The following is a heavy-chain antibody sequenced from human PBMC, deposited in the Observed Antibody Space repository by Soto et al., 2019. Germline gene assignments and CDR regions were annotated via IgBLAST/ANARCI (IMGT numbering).Heavy chain of an antibody. CDR1: GGSFSGYY. D-gene: IGHD4-17*01. V-gene: IGHV4-34*01. Sequence: SETLSLTCAVYGGSFSGYYWSWIRQPPGKGLEWIGEINHSRSTNYNPSLKSRVTISVDTSKNQFSLKLSSVTAADTAVYYCAGTTVTTDSGDYWGQGTLVTVSS. CDR2: INHSRST. J-gene: IGHJ4*02. CDR3: AGTTVTTDSGDY.